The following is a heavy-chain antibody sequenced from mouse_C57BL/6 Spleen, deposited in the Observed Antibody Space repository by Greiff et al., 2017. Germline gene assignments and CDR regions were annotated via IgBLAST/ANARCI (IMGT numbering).Heavy chain of an antibody. Sequence: VQVVESGAELARPGASVKLSCKASGYTFTSYGISWVKQRTGQGLEWIGEIYPRSGNTYYNEKFKGKATLTADKSSSTAYMELRSLTSEDSAVYFCARWDYGSSYVWYFDVWGTGTTVTVSS. J-gene: IGHJ1*03. CDR2: IYPRSGNT. CDR3: ARWDYGSSYVWYFDV. D-gene: IGHD1-1*01. CDR1: GYTFTSYG. V-gene: IGHV1-81*01.